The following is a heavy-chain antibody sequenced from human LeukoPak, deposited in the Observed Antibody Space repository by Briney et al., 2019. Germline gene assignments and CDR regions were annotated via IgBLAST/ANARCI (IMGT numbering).Heavy chain of an antibody. D-gene: IGHD3-10*01. CDR3: ARDRPVGDYYGSGSYSLDY. J-gene: IGHJ4*02. CDR2: IYTSGGT. CDR1: GGSISSYY. V-gene: IGHV4-4*07. Sequence: SETLSLTRTVSGGSISSYYWSWIRQPAGEGLEWIGRIYTSGGTTYNPSLKSRVTMSVDKSKNQLSLKLSPVTAADTAMYYCARDRPVGDYYGSGSYSLDYWGQGTLVTVSS.